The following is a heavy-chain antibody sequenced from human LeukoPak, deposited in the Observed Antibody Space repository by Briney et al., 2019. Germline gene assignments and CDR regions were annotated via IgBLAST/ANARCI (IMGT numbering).Heavy chain of an antibody. CDR3: ARDFFGGFDH. CDR2: IQYGGRT. Sequence: SETLSLTCTVSGGSINNYYWSWIRQPPGKGLEWIGYIQYGGRTYYSPSLKSRVTISMDLSKIQFSLKMSSVTAADTAVCYCARDFFGGFDHWGQGILVTVSS. V-gene: IGHV4-59*01. J-gene: IGHJ4*02. D-gene: IGHD4-23*01. CDR1: GGSINNYY.